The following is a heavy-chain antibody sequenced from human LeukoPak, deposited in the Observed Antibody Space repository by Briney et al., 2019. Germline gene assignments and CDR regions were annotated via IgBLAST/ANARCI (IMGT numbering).Heavy chain of an antibody. CDR1: GFTFSNYG. Sequence: GGSLRLSCAASGFTFSNYGMHWVRQAPGKGLEWAAVISYDGSIKYYADSVKGRFTISRDNSKNTLHLQMNSLRAEDTAVYYCAKDGDTAMFTVLGCWGQGTLVTVSS. J-gene: IGHJ4*02. V-gene: IGHV3-30*18. D-gene: IGHD5-18*01. CDR3: AKDGDTAMFTVLGC. CDR2: ISYDGSIK.